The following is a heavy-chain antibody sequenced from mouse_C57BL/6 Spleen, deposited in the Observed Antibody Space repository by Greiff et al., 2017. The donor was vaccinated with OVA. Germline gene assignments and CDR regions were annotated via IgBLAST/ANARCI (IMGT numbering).Heavy chain of an antibody. CDR3: ASGPYYFDY. Sequence: VKLMESGPGLVQPSQSLSTTCTVSGFSLTSYGVHWVRQSPGKGLEWLGVIWSGGSTDYNAAFISRLSISKDNSKSQVFFKMNSLQADDTAIYYCASGPYYFDYWGQGTTLTVSS. CDR2: IWSGGST. J-gene: IGHJ2*01. V-gene: IGHV2-2*01. CDR1: GFSLTSYG.